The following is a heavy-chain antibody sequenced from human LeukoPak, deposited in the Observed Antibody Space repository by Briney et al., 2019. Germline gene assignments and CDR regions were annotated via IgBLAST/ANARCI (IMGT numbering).Heavy chain of an antibody. CDR2: IHTSGST. D-gene: IGHD3-22*01. J-gene: IGHJ4*02. Sequence: PSETLSLTCTVSGGSISSYYWNWIRQPAGKGLEWIGRIHTSGSTNYNPSLKSRVTMSVDTSKNKFSLKLSSVTAADTAVYYCARDNYYYDSSGSQPFDYWGQGTLVTVSS. V-gene: IGHV4-4*07. CDR1: GGSISSYY. CDR3: ARDNYYYDSSGSQPFDY.